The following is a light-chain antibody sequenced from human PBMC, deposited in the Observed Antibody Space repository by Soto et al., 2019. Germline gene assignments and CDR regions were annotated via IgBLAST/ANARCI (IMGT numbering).Light chain of an antibody. CDR3: QQYGSSPLT. V-gene: IGKV3-20*01. CDR2: GAS. Sequence: EIVMTQSPATLSVSPGERATLSCRASQSVSSSSLAWYQQKPGQAPRLLIYGASSRATGIPDRFSGSGSGTDFTLTISRLEPEDFAVYYCQQYGSSPLTFGPGTKVDIK. CDR1: QSVSSSS. J-gene: IGKJ3*01.